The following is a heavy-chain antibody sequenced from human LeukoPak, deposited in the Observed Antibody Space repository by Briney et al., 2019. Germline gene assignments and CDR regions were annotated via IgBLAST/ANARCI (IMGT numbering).Heavy chain of an antibody. CDR2: ISYDGSNK. Sequence: GGSLRLSCAASGFTFSSYGMHWVRQAPGKGLEWVAVISYDGSNKYYADSVKGRFTISRDNSKNTLYLQMNSLRAEDTAVYYCAKGRYSSGDSYFDFWGQGTLVTVSS. D-gene: IGHD6-19*01. J-gene: IGHJ4*02. CDR3: AKGRYSSGDSYFDF. CDR1: GFTFSSYG. V-gene: IGHV3-30*18.